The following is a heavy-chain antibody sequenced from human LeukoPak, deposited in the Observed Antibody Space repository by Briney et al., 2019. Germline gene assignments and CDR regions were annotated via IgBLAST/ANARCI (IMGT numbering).Heavy chain of an antibody. J-gene: IGHJ4*02. V-gene: IGHV3-13*01. CDR3: ARGTSGWYSEFDY. Sequence: GGSLRLSCVASGFTFSNYDMHWVRQTKEKGLEWVSAIGTTGDAYYPDSVEGRFTISRENGKNSLYLQINSLRAGDTAVYYCARGTSGWYSEFDYWGQGILVTVSS. CDR1: GFTFSNYD. D-gene: IGHD6-19*01. CDR2: IGTTGDA.